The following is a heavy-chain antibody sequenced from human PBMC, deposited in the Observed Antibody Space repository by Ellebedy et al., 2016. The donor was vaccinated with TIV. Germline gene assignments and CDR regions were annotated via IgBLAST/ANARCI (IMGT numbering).Heavy chain of an antibody. V-gene: IGHV3-73*01. J-gene: IGHJ5*02. CDR1: GLTFSDSA. D-gene: IGHD4-17*01. CDR3: TRYGDYGISSFDP. CDR2: IRSKINNYAT. Sequence: PGGSLRLSCAASGLTFSDSAMHWVRQASGKGLEWVGRIRSKINNYATEYAASVKGRFTISRDDSKSTAYLQMDSLKTEDTAVYYCTRYGDYGISSFDPWGQGIQVTVSS.